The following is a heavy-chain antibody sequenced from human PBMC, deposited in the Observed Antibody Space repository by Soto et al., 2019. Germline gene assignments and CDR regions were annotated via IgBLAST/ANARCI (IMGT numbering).Heavy chain of an antibody. J-gene: IGHJ4*02. CDR1: GFTFSSYS. CDR3: AREDVARKTLDY. D-gene: IGHD3-16*01. Sequence: EVQLVESGGGLVKPGGSLRLSCAASGFTFSSYSMNWVRQAPGKGLEWVSSISSSSSHIYYADSVKGRFTISRDNAKNSLYLQMNSLRAEDTAVYYCAREDVARKTLDYWGQGTLVTVSS. CDR2: ISSSSSHI. V-gene: IGHV3-21*01.